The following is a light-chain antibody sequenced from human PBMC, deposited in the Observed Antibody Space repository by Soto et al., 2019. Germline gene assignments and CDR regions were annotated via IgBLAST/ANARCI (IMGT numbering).Light chain of an antibody. Sequence: EVVLTQSPGTLSLSPGERVTLSCRASQSVSSNYLAWYQHKPGQAPRLLIFGASNRATGIPDRFSGSGSGTDLTLTISGLEPEDFAVYYCQQYSGLTLTFGGGTKLDI. J-gene: IGKJ4*01. CDR2: GAS. CDR1: QSVSSNY. CDR3: QQYSGLTLT. V-gene: IGKV3-20*01.